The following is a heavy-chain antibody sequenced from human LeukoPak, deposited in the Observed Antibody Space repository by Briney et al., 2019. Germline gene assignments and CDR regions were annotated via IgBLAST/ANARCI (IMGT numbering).Heavy chain of an antibody. CDR3: SPLGSGVDY. D-gene: IGHD6-19*01. CDR2: IGVSGGTT. V-gene: IGHV3-23*01. J-gene: IGHJ4*02. Sequence: GGSLRLSCAASGFTFSNYAMSWVRQAPGKGLEWVSVIGVSGGTTYYADSVKGRFTISRDNSKNTLYLEINSLRAEDTAVYYCSPLGSGVDYWGQGTLVTVSS. CDR1: GFTFSNYA.